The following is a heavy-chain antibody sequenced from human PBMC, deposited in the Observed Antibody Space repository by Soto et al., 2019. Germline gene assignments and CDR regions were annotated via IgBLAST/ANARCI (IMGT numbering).Heavy chain of an antibody. CDR2: IYYSGST. J-gene: IGHJ4*02. D-gene: IGHD6-19*01. CDR1: GGSISSSSYY. Sequence: QLQLQESGPGLVKPSETLSLTCTVSGGSISSSSYYWGWIRQPPGKGLEWIGSIYYSGSTYYNPSLKSRVTISVDTSKNQFSLKLSSVTAADTAVYYCARLKGIAVAGMIIGTFCFDYWGQGTLVTVSS. CDR3: ARLKGIAVAGMIIGTFCFDY. V-gene: IGHV4-39*01.